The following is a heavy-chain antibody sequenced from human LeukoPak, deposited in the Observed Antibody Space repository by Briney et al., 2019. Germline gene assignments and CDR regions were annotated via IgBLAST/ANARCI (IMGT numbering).Heavy chain of an antibody. CDR2: IIPIFGTA. CDR1: GGTFSSYA. J-gene: IGHJ4*02. D-gene: IGHD6-13*01. V-gene: IGHV1-69*13. Sequence: ASVKVSCKASGGTFSSYAISWVRQAPGQGLEWMGGIIPIFGTANYAQKFQGRVTITADESTSTAYMELSSLRSEDTAVYYCASPAISIAAAGTALYYFDYWGQGTLVTVSS. CDR3: ASPAISIAAAGTALYYFDY.